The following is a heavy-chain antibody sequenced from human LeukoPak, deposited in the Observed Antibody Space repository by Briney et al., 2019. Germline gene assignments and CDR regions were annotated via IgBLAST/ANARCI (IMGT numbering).Heavy chain of an antibody. CDR3: ARHVASDQRWIRYFDF. D-gene: IGHD5-24*01. CDR1: GGSISSSSYY. CDR2: INYSGST. Sequence: SETLSLTCTVSGGSISSSSYYWGWIRQPPGKGLEWIGSINYSGSTYYNPSLKSRVTVSVDTSKNQFSLKLNSVTAADTAVYYCARHVASDQRWIRYFDFWGQGTLVTVSS. V-gene: IGHV4-39*01. J-gene: IGHJ4*02.